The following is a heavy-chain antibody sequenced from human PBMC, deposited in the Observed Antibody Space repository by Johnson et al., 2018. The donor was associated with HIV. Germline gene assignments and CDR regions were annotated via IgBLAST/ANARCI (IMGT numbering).Heavy chain of an antibody. Sequence: QVQLVESGGGVVQPGRSLRLSCAASGFTFSSYAMHWVRQAPGKGLEWVAVISYDGSNKYYADSVKGRFTISRDNSKNTLYLQMNSLRAEDTAVYYCTTGVSVGVTPGREIDAFDIWGQGTMVTVSS. CDR1: GFTFSSYA. CDR3: TTGVSVGVTPGREIDAFDI. V-gene: IGHV3-30-3*01. CDR2: ISYDGSNK. J-gene: IGHJ3*02. D-gene: IGHD2-15*01.